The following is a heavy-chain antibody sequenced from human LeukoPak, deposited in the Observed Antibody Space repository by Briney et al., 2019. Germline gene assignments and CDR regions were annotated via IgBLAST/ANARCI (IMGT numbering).Heavy chain of an antibody. J-gene: IGHJ1*01. D-gene: IGHD3-22*01. V-gene: IGHV1-46*01. CDR3: ARDHFDSSGYYYLLGYFEH. CDR2: IKPSGGGT. CDR1: GYTFTNYY. Sequence: GASVKVSCKASGYTFTNYYVHWVRQAPGQGLEWMGIIKPSGGGTSYALKFQGGVTMTRDTSTSTAYMELSSLRSEDTAVYYCARDHFDSSGYYYLLGYFEHWGQGTLVTVSS.